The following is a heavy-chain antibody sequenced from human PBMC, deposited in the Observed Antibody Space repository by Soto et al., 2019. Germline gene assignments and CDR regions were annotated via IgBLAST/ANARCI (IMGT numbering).Heavy chain of an antibody. J-gene: IGHJ5*02. V-gene: IGHV3-74*01. Sequence: LRLSCAASGFTISSYWMHWVRQAPGKGLVWVSRINSDESSTDYADSVKGRFTISRDNAKNTLYLQMNSLRAEDTALYYCARSKATFGKNWFDPWGQGTLVTVSS. CDR2: INSDESST. D-gene: IGHD3-16*01. CDR1: GFTISSYW. CDR3: ARSKATFGKNWFDP.